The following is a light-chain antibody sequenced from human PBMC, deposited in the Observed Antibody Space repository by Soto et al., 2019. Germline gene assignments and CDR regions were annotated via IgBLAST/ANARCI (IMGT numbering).Light chain of an antibody. CDR3: QQSYSTLWT. V-gene: IGKV1-9*01. J-gene: IGKJ1*01. Sequence: IHVTQSPASLSASVGNRVTITSRASQGISNFLAWYQQKPGKAPNLLIYDASTLQSGVPSRFSGSGSGTEFTLTISSLQPQDFATYYSQQSYSTLWTFGQGTKVDIK. CDR1: QGISNF. CDR2: DAS.